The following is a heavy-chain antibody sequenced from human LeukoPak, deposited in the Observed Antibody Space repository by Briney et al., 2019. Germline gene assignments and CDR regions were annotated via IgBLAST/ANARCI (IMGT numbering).Heavy chain of an antibody. CDR2: ISAYNGNT. D-gene: IGHD3-10*01. CDR1: GYTFTSYG. J-gene: IGHJ5*02. V-gene: IGHV1-18*01. Sequence: GASVKVSCKASGYTFTSYGISWVRQAPGQGLEWMGWISAYNGNTNYAQKLQGRVTMTTDTSTSTAYMELRSLRSDDTAVYYCARARNQRGYTWFDPWGQGTLVTVSS. CDR3: ARARNQRGYTWFDP.